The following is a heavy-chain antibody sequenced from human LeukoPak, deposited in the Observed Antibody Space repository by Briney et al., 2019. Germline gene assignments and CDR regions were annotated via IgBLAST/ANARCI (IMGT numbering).Heavy chain of an antibody. D-gene: IGHD6-13*01. CDR1: GFTFSDYY. CDR3: AARYSSSWYVPYYYMDV. J-gene: IGHJ6*03. Sequence: PGGSLRLSCAASGFTFSDYYMSWIRQAPGKGLEWVSYISSSGSTIYYADSVKGRFTISRDNAKNSLYLQMNSLRAEDTAVYYCAARYSSSWYVPYYYMDVWGKGTTVTVSS. CDR2: ISSSGSTI. V-gene: IGHV3-11*01.